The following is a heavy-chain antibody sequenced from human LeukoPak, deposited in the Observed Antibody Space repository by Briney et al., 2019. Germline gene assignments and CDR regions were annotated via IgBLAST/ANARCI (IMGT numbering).Heavy chain of an antibody. CDR1: GGSISSSSYY. D-gene: IGHD3-10*01. J-gene: IGHJ5*02. CDR3: ARHEIRIYYGSGTLNWFDP. CDR2: IYYSGST. V-gene: IGHV4-39*01. Sequence: PSETLSLTCTVSGGSISSSSYYWGWIRQPPGKGLECIGSIYYSGSTYYNPFLKSRVTISVDTSKNQFSLKLNSVTAADTAVYYCARHEIRIYYGSGTLNWFDPWGQGTLVTVSS.